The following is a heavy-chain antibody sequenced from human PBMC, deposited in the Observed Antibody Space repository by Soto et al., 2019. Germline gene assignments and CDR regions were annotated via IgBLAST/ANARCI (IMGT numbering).Heavy chain of an antibody. CDR3: AKSFRGYCSGGSCSRSGAFDI. Sequence: EVQLLESGGGLVQPGGSLRLSCAASGFTFSSYAMSWVRQAPGKGLEWVSAISGSGGSTYYADSVKGRFTISRDNSKNTLYLQMNSLRAEDTAGYYCAKSFRGYCSGGSCSRSGAFDIWGQGTMVTVSS. J-gene: IGHJ3*02. CDR2: ISGSGGST. V-gene: IGHV3-23*01. CDR1: GFTFSSYA. D-gene: IGHD2-15*01.